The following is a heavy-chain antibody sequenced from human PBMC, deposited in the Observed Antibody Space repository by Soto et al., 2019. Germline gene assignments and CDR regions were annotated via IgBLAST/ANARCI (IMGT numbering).Heavy chain of an antibody. CDR1: DDSINSDKYY. Sequence: SETLSLTCSVSDDSINSDKYYWGLIRQPPGKGLEWIGSVYYRGNAYYNPSLQTRVTISLDKSKSQFSLKLNSVTAADSAVYFCARLEGLATISYYFDFWGPGALVTVSS. D-gene: IGHD3-9*01. CDR3: ARLEGLATISYYFDF. CDR2: VYYRGNA. J-gene: IGHJ4*02. V-gene: IGHV4-39*01.